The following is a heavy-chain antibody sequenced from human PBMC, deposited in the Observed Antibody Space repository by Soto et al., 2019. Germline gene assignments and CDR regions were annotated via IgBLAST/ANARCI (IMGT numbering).Heavy chain of an antibody. CDR3: ARANFWSGTNWFDP. Sequence: KASETLSLTCTVSGGSISSYYWSWIRQPPGKGLEWIGYIYYSGSTNYNPSLKSRVTISVDTSKNQFSLKLSSVTAADTAVYYCARANFWSGTNWFDPRGQGTLVTVSS. J-gene: IGHJ5*02. D-gene: IGHD3-3*01. V-gene: IGHV4-59*01. CDR1: GGSISSYY. CDR2: IYYSGST.